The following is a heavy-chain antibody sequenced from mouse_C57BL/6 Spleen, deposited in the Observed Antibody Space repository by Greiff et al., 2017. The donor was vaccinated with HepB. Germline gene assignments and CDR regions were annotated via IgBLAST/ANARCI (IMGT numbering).Heavy chain of an antibody. CDR2: INPNNGGT. D-gene: IGHD1-1*01. J-gene: IGHJ4*01. V-gene: IGHV1-26*01. Sequence: EVQLQQSGPELVKPGASVKISCKASGYTFTDYYMNWVKQSHGKSLEWIGDINPNNGGTSYNQKFKGKATLTVDKSSSTAYMELRSLTSEDSAVYYCARKRPLYAREGVAMDYWGQGTSVTVSS. CDR3: ARKRPLYAREGVAMDY. CDR1: GYTFTDYY.